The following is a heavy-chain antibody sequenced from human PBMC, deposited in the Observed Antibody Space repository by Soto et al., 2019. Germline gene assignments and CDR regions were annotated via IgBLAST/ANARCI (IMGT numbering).Heavy chain of an antibody. V-gene: IGHV3-21*01. CDR2: ISSSSNYI. CDR1: GFIFNTYT. CDR3: ARGYGELDY. J-gene: IGHJ4*02. D-gene: IGHD3-10*01. Sequence: EVQLVDSGGGLVKPGGSLRLSCAASGFIFNTYTMNWVRQTPGMGLEWISSISSSSNYIFYADSVKGRFTISRDNAKNSLYPQMNGLRAEDTAVYYCARGYGELDYWGQGTLVTVSS.